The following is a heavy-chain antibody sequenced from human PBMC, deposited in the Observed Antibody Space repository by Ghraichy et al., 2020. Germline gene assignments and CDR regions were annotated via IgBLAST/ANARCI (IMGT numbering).Heavy chain of an antibody. CDR3: ARRVVVVVAAPRNYGMDV. CDR2: INHSGST. Sequence: SETLSLTCAVYGGSFSGYYWSWIRQPPGKGLEWIGEINHSGSTNYNPSLKSRVTILVDTSKNQFSLKLSSVTAADTAVYYCARRVVVVVAAPRNYGMDVWGQGTTVTVSS. J-gene: IGHJ6*02. CDR1: GGSFSGYY. D-gene: IGHD2-15*01. V-gene: IGHV4-34*01.